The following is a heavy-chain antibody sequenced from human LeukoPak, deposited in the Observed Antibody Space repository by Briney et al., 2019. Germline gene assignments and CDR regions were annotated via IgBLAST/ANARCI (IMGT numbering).Heavy chain of an antibody. CDR3: ARDPPAVAANTYG. D-gene: IGHD6-6*01. Sequence: GGSVRLSCAASGVTVGNNYMNWVRQAPGKGLEWVSLIYSGGSTHYADSVKGRFTISRDNSKNTLYLQMNSLRVDDTAVYYCARDPPAVAANTYGWGQGTLVTVSS. J-gene: IGHJ4*02. CDR2: IYSGGST. V-gene: IGHV3-66*01. CDR1: GVTVGNNY.